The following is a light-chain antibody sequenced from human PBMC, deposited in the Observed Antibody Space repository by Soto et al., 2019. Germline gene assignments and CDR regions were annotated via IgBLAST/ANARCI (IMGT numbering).Light chain of an antibody. Sequence: EIVMTQSPVTLSVSPGERATLSCRASQSVSSNLAWYQQKPGQTPRLLIYDASTRATGIPARFSGSGSGTEFTLTISSLQSEDFAVCYCQHYNSWPQTFGQGTKVEIK. CDR3: QHYNSWPQT. V-gene: IGKV3-15*01. CDR2: DAS. J-gene: IGKJ1*01. CDR1: QSVSSN.